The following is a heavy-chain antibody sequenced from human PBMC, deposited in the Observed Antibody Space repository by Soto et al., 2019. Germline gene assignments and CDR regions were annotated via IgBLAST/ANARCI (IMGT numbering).Heavy chain of an antibody. D-gene: IGHD3-3*02. CDR1: GGTFGNSA. CDR3: ARDKDRQQLGGNYYYGIDV. V-gene: IGHV1-69*12. CDR2: LIPILPTP. J-gene: IGHJ6*02. Sequence: QVQLVQSGAEVKKPGSSVTVSCKASGGTFGNSAISWVRQATGQGLEWLGWLIPILPTPDYAQKFQGRVTITADESTSTAYMELTRLRSEDTAVYYCARDKDRQQLGGNYYYGIDVWGQGTTVTVSS.